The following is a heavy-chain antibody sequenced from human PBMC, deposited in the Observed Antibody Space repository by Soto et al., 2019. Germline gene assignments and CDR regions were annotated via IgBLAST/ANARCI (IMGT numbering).Heavy chain of an antibody. CDR1: GGTFSSYA. V-gene: IGHV1-69*01. J-gene: IGHJ3*02. D-gene: IGHD3-22*01. Sequence: QVQLVQSGAEVKKPGSSVKVSCKASGGTFSSYAISWVRQAPGQGLEWMGGIIPIFGTANYAQKFQGRVTITADEPTSTAYMELSSLRSEDTAVYYCARSENYDSSGYYESVYAFYIWGQGTMVTVSS. CDR3: ARSENYDSSGYYESVYAFYI. CDR2: IIPIFGTA.